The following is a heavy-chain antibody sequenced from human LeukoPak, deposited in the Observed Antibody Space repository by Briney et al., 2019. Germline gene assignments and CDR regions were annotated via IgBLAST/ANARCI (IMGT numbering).Heavy chain of an antibody. CDR2: ITADGGVT. CDR1: GFTFSSYA. D-gene: IGHD5-12*01. V-gene: IGHV3-64D*09. CDR3: VRSGYFDP. Sequence: PGGSLRLSCSASGFTFSSYAMHWVRQAPGKGLQYVSTITADGGVTYYADSLKGRFTASRDNSRNTLYLQMSSLRPEDTAVYYCVRSGYFDPWGLGTLVTVSS. J-gene: IGHJ5*02.